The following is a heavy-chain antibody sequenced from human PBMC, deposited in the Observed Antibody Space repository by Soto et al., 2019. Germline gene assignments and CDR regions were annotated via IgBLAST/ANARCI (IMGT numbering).Heavy chain of an antibody. J-gene: IGHJ6*02. CDR3: AKGAVAGTPTSYYYYGMDV. D-gene: IGHD6-19*01. Sequence: QVQLLQSGAEVKKPGSSVRVSCEASGGTFRTYAISWVRQAPGQGLEWMGEIIPIFGTVNYAQRIQGGVTITADESTTTVYMDLRSLRSEDTAVYYCAKGAVAGTPTSYYYYGMDVWGQGTTVTVSS. V-gene: IGHV1-69*12. CDR1: GGTFRTYA. CDR2: IIPIFGTV.